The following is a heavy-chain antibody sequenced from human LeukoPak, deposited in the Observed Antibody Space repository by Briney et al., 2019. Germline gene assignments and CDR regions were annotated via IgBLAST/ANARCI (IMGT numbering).Heavy chain of an antibody. D-gene: IGHD2-2*01. CDR3: AKDTLFLGYCSSTSCYGFDY. J-gene: IGHJ4*02. V-gene: IGHV3-30*18. CDR1: GFTFSSYG. CDR2: ISYDGSSK. Sequence: GGSLRLSCAASGFTFSSYGMHWVRQAPGKGLEWVAVISYDGSSKYYADSVKGRFTISRDNSKNTLYLQMNSLRAEDTAVYYCAKDTLFLGYCSSTSCYGFDYWGQGTLVTVSS.